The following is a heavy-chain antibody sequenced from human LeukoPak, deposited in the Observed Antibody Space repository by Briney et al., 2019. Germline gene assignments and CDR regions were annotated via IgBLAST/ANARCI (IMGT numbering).Heavy chain of an antibody. CDR1: GFTFSTYG. Sequence: VGSLRLSCAASGFTFSTYGMNWVRQAPGKGLEWLSVIYSDGSTYYADSVKGRFTISRDNSKNMVNLHMNSLRAEDTAVYYCARDCDYDYVWGSYRPGAFDIWGQGTMFSASS. J-gene: IGHJ3*02. CDR3: ARDCDYDYVWGSYRPGAFDI. D-gene: IGHD3-16*02. CDR2: IYSDGST. V-gene: IGHV3-53*01.